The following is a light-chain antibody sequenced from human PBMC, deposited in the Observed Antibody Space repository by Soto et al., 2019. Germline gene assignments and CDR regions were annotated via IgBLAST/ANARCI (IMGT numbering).Light chain of an antibody. J-gene: IGKJ5*01. CDR1: QSVSSSY. V-gene: IGKV3-20*01. CDR2: GAS. CDR3: QQYASSSIT. Sequence: EIVLTQSPGTLSLSPGERATLSCRASQSVSSSYLAWYQQKPGQAPRLLIYGASSRATGIPDRFSGSGSGTDFTLTISRLEPEDFAVYYCQQYASSSITFGQGTLLEMK.